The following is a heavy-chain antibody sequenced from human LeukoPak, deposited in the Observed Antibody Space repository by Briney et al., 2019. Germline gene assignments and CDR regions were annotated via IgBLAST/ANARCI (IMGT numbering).Heavy chain of an antibody. CDR2: ISTDGSST. D-gene: IGHD6-13*01. J-gene: IGHJ4*02. CDR1: GFTFSSYW. CDR3: ARDTYSSSWYSLDY. V-gene: IGHV3-74*01. Sequence: PGGSLRLSCAASGFTFSSYWMHWVRQAPGKGLVWVSRISTDGSSTAYADSVKGRFTISRDNSKNTLYLQMNSLRAEDTAVYYCARDTYSSSWYSLDYWGQGTLVTVSS.